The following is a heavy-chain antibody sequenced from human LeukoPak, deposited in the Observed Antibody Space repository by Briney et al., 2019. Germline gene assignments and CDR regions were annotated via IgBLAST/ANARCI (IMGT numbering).Heavy chain of an antibody. CDR1: GYTFTGYY. Sequence: ASVKVSCKASGYTFTGYYMHWVRQAPGQGLEWMGWINPNSGGTNYAQKFQGRVTMTRDTSISTAYMELSRLRSDDTAVYYCARDLTYSSGWYGNYYYYYMDVWGKGTTVTVSS. V-gene: IGHV1-2*02. CDR3: ARDLTYSSGWYGNYYYYYMDV. D-gene: IGHD6-19*01. J-gene: IGHJ6*03. CDR2: INPNSGGT.